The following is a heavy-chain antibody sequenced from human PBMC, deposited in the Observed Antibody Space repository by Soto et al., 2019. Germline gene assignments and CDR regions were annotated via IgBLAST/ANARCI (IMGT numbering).Heavy chain of an antibody. CDR3: ARPDSTSLQWMVAFAY. V-gene: IGHV5-51*01. J-gene: IGHJ4*02. CDR2: IHPDDSTT. Sequence: GESLKISCQGSGYTFTTYYIAWVRQVPGKGLEWMGIIHPDDSTTKYSPSFQGQVTISADKSISTVYLQWSNLRASDTAIYYCARPDSTSLQWMVAFAYWGQGALVTVSS. CDR1: GYTFTTYY. D-gene: IGHD6-19*01.